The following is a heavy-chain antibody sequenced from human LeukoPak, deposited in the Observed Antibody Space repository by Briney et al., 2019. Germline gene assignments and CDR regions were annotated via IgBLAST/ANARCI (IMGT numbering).Heavy chain of an antibody. V-gene: IGHV3-23*01. CDR2: ISGSGGST. CDR1: GFTFRRYG. Sequence: PGGTLRLSCAASGFTFRRYGMTWVRQAPGKGLEWVSSISGSGGSTYYADSVKGRFTISRDNSKNTLYLQMNSLRAEDTAVYYCAKGDYGDAWDYYYYYMDVWGKGTTVTVSS. CDR3: AKGDYGDAWDYYYYYMDV. D-gene: IGHD4-17*01. J-gene: IGHJ6*03.